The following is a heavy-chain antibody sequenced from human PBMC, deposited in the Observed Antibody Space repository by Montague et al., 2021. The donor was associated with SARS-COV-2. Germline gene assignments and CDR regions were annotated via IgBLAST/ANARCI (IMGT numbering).Heavy chain of an antibody. Sequence: SETLSLTCTVSGGSISSYYWSWIRQPPGKGLEWIGSIYYSGSTYYNPSLKSRVTISVDTSKNQFSLKLSSVTAADTAVYYCARRSYDILTGYSIPNWFDPWGQGTLVTVSS. CDR3: ARRSYDILTGYSIPNWFDP. CDR2: IYYSGST. CDR1: GGSISSYY. V-gene: IGHV4-59*05. J-gene: IGHJ5*02. D-gene: IGHD3-9*01.